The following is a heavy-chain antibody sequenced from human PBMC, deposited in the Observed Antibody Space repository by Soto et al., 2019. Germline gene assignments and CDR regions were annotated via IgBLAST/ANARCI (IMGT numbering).Heavy chain of an antibody. CDR1: GYTFTSYA. Sequence: GASVKVSCKASGYTFTSYAMHWVRQAPRQRLEWMGWINAGNGNTKYSQKFQGRVTITRDTSASTAYMELSSLRSEDTAVYYCARGVRAAQNWFDPWGQGTLVTVSS. J-gene: IGHJ5*02. V-gene: IGHV1-3*01. D-gene: IGHD6-6*01. CDR2: INAGNGNT. CDR3: ARGVRAAQNWFDP.